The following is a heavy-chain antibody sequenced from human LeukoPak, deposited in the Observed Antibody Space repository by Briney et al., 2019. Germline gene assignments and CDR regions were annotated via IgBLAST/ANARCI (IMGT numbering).Heavy chain of an antibody. J-gene: IGHJ4*02. V-gene: IGHV3-23*01. CDR2: IRASGTRT. D-gene: IGHD2-8*01. CDR1: GFTFSNYA. CDR3: AKDPLFCSNGVCPIYYFDY. Sequence: PGGSLRLSCEASGFTFSNYAMSWVRQAPGKGLEWVSTIRASGTRTDYAGSVKGRFTISRDNSKNTLYLQMNSLRAEDTAVYYCAKDPLFCSNGVCPIYYFDYWGQGTLVTVSS.